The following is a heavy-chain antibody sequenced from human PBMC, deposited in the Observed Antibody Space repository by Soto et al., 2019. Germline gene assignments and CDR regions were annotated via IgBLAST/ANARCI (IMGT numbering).Heavy chain of an antibody. V-gene: IGHV3-15*07. D-gene: IGHD2-15*01. CDR2: IKSKTDGGTT. CDR1: GFTFSNAW. CDR3: THLTVVATSNLYYYYGMDV. J-gene: IGHJ6*02. Sequence: EVQLVESGGGLVKPGGSLRLSCAASGFTFSNAWMNWVRQAPGKGLEWVGRIKSKTDGGTTDYAAPVKGRFTISRDDSKNTLYLQMNSLKTEDTAVYYCTHLTVVATSNLYYYYGMDVWVQGTTVTVSS.